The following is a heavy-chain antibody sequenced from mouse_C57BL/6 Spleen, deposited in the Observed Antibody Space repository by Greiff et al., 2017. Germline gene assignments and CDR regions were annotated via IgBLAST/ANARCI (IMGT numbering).Heavy chain of an antibody. CDR1: GFSLTSYG. CDR3: AKNGYYYGSSYGYFDV. Sequence: VKLVESGPGLVQPSQSLSITCTVSGFSLTSYGVHWVRQPPGKGLEWLGVIWSGGSTDYNAAFISRLSISKDNSKSQVFFKMNSLQADDTAIYYCAKNGYYYGSSYGYFDVWGTGTTVTVSS. V-gene: IGHV2-4*01. J-gene: IGHJ1*03. D-gene: IGHD1-1*01. CDR2: IWSGGST.